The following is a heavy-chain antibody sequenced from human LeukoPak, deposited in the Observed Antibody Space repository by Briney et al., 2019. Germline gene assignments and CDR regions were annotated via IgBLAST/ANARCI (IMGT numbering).Heavy chain of an antibody. CDR2: ISGSGGST. J-gene: IGHJ4*02. CDR1: GFTFTNYA. D-gene: IGHD5-24*01. CDR3: VRDLWGDRDGFFDF. Sequence: GGSLRLSCSASGFTFTNYAMSWVRQAPGKGLEWVSTISGSGGSTYYADSVKGRFTITRDNSKNTLYLQMDSLRAEDTAVYYCVRDLWGDRDGFFDFWGQGTLVTVS. V-gene: IGHV3-23*01.